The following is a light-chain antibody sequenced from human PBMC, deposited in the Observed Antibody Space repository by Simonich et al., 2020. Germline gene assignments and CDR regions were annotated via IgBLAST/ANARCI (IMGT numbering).Light chain of an antibody. CDR3: CSYAGSSTYV. V-gene: IGLV2-23*01. Sequence: QSALTQPASVSGSPGQSITISCTGTSSDVGSYNLVSWYQKHPGKAPKLMIYEGSKRPLGVSNRFSGSKSGNTASLTISGLQAEDEADYYCCSYAGSSTYVFGTGTKVTVL. CDR1: SSDVGSYNL. CDR2: EGS. J-gene: IGLJ1*01.